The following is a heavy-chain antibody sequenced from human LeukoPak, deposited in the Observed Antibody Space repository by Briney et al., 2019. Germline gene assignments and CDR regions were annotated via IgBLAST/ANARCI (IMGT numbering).Heavy chain of an antibody. D-gene: IGHD1-26*01. CDR1: GFTFSSYG. J-gene: IGHJ3*02. V-gene: IGHV3-30*02. CDR2: IRYDGRNT. Sequence: GGSLRLSCAASGFTFSSYGMHWVRQAPGKGLEWVAFIRYDGRNTYYADSVKGRFTISRDHSKNTLYLQMNSLRAEDTAVYYCARGGSYLSAFDIWGQGTMVTVSS. CDR3: ARGGSYLSAFDI.